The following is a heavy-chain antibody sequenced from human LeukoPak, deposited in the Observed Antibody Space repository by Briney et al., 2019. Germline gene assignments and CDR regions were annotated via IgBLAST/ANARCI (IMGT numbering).Heavy chain of an antibody. CDR1: GDSVSSNTTA. CDR2: TYYRSKWYN. Sequence: SQTLSLTCAISGDSVSSNTTAWNWMRQSPSRGLEWLGRTYYRSKWYNDYAVSVKSRVTINPDTSKNQFSLQLNSVTPEDTAMYYCARTAIGGNHFDYWGQGTLVTVSS. J-gene: IGHJ4*02. D-gene: IGHD4-23*01. CDR3: ARTAIGGNHFDY. V-gene: IGHV6-1*01.